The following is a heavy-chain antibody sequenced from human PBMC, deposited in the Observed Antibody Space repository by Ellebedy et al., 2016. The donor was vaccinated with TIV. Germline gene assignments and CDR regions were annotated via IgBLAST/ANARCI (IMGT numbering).Heavy chain of an antibody. CDR3: AKGGKFGPDAFDI. CDR1: GFTFSSYA. Sequence: GESLKISXAASGFTFSSYAMNWVRQAPGKGLEWVSTFSGGGGSTYYADSVKGRFTISRDNFRNTVFLQMNSLRAEDTAVYYCAKGGKFGPDAFDIWGQGTMVSVSS. CDR2: FSGGGGST. J-gene: IGHJ3*02. V-gene: IGHV3-23*01. D-gene: IGHD3-10*01.